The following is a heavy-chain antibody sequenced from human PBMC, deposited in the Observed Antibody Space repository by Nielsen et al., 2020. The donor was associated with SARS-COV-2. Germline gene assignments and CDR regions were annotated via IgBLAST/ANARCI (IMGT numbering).Heavy chain of an antibody. CDR2: IDPSDSYT. D-gene: IGHD2-2*01. CDR3: ARNGVVLAAMPPEDHNWFDP. Sequence: VRQMPGKGLEWMGRIDPSDSYTNYSPSFQGHVTISADKSISTAYLQWSSLKASDTAMYYCARNGVVLAAMPPEDHNWFDPWGQGTLVTVSS. V-gene: IGHV5-10-1*01. J-gene: IGHJ5*02.